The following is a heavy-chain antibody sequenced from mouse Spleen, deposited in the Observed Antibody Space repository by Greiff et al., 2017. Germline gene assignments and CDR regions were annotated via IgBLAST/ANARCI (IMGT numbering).Heavy chain of an antibody. CDR3: ARERGYYGSSPYYAMDY. J-gene: IGHJ4*01. CDR2: ISYDGSN. Sequence: EVQLQESGPGLVKPSQSLSLTCSVTGYSITSGYYWNWIRQFPGNKLEWMGYISYDGSNNYNPSLKNRISITRDTSKNQFFLKLNSVTTEDTATYYCARERGYYGSSPYYAMDYWGQGTSVTVSS. D-gene: IGHD1-1*01. V-gene: IGHV3-6*01. CDR1: GYSITSGYY.